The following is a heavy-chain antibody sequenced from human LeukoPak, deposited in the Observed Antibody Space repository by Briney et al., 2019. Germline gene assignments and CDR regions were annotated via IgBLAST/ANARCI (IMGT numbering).Heavy chain of an antibody. V-gene: IGHV3-7*03. Sequence: GGSLRLSCTASGLTLSNYWMIWVRQAPGKGLQWVAKIKQGGSEKYYVDSVKGRFTISRDNAENSLYLQMNSLRVEDTAVYYCAARSSGNPYFWGQGTLVTVSS. CDR2: IKQGGSEK. CDR3: AARSSGNPYF. CDR1: GLTLSNYW. J-gene: IGHJ4*02. D-gene: IGHD1-26*01.